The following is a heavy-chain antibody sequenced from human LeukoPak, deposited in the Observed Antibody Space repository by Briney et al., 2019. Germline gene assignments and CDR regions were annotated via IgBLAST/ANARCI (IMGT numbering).Heavy chain of an antibody. CDR2: ISYDGSNK. V-gene: IGHV3-30-3*01. D-gene: IGHD2-21*01. Sequence: GGSLRLSCAASGFTFSSYAMHWVRQAPGKGLEWVAVISYDGSNKYYADSVKGRFTISRDNSKNTLYLQMNSLRAEDTAVYFCARHIDWGFDYWGQGTLVTVSS. J-gene: IGHJ4*02. CDR1: GFTFSSYA. CDR3: ARHIDWGFDY.